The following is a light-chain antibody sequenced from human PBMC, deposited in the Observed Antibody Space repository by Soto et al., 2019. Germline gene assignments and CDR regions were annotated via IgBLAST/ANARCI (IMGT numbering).Light chain of an antibody. J-gene: IGKJ5*01. CDR3: QQYGSSPLT. V-gene: IGKV3-20*01. CDR2: GAS. Sequence: SPSSLSAYVGARDTITCRASQSISNYLAWYQQRPGQAPRLLIYGASSRATGIPDRFSGSGSGTEFTLTISRLESEDFAVYYCQQYGSSPLTFGQGTRLEIK. CDR1: QSISNY.